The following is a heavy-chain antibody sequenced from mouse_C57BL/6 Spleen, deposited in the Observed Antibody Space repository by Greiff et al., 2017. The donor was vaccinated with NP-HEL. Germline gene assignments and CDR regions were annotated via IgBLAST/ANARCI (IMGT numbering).Heavy chain of an antibody. J-gene: IGHJ4*01. Sequence: VQLVESGPGLVQPSQSLSITCTVSGFSLTSYGVHWVRQPPGKGLEWLGVIWSGGSTDYNAAFISRLSISKDNSKCQVFFKRNSLQADDTAIYYCAKGATVDAMDDWGQGTSVTVSS. CDR2: IWSGGST. CDR1: GFSLTSYG. V-gene: IGHV2-4*01. CDR3: AKGATVDAMDD. D-gene: IGHD1-1*01.